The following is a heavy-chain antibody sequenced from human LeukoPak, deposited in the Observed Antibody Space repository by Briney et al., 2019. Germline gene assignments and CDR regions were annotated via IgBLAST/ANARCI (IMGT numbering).Heavy chain of an antibody. CDR2: ISSSGSTI. CDR3: AKTYGDYAPFGY. Sequence: PGGSLRLSRAASGFTFSDYYMSWIRQAPGKGLEWVSYISSSGSTIYYADSVKGRFTISRDNAKNSLYLQMNSLRAKDTAVYYCAKTYGDYAPFGYWGQGTLVTVSS. V-gene: IGHV3-11*01. D-gene: IGHD4-17*01. CDR1: GFTFSDYY. J-gene: IGHJ4*02.